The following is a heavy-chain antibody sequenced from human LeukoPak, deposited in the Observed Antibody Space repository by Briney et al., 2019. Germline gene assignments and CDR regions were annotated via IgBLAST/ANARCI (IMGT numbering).Heavy chain of an antibody. J-gene: IGHJ4*02. D-gene: IGHD6-13*01. CDR2: IRNDGSTK. Sequence: GGSLRLSCATSGFTFSSYGMHWVRQAPGKGLEWVAFIRNDGSTKYLADSVKGRFTISRDNSKNTLYLQMNSLRAEDTAVDYCAKTHSSSWGIFDYWGQGTLVTVSS. CDR1: GFTFSSYG. CDR3: AKTHSSSWGIFDY. V-gene: IGHV3-30*02.